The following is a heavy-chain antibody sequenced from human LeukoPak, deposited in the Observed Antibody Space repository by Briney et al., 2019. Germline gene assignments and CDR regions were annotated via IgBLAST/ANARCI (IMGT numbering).Heavy chain of an antibody. V-gene: IGHV5-51*01. CDR2: IYPGDSDT. CDR1: VYSLPSYW. CDR3: ARHRSSGFDY. J-gene: IGHJ4*02. D-gene: IGHD2-15*01. Sequence: GESLRLSCKRSVYSLPSYWIGWVGQMPGKGLECMGIIYPGDSDTRYSPSFQGQVTISAVKSISTAYLQWSSLKASGTAKYYCARHRSSGFDYWGQGTLVTVSS.